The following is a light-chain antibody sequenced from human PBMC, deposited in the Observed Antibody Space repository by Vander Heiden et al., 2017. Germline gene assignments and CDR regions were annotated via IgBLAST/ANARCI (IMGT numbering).Light chain of an antibody. J-gene: IGKJ1*01. CDR1: QSVSSN. CDR3: QQYNNWWT. CDR2: GAS. Sequence: EIVMTQSPATLSVSPGERAPLSCRASQSVSSNLAWYQQKPGQAPMLLIYGASTRATGIPGSFSGSGSGKEFTLTISSLQSVDFAVYYCQQYNNWWTFGQGTKVEIK. V-gene: IGKV3-15*01.